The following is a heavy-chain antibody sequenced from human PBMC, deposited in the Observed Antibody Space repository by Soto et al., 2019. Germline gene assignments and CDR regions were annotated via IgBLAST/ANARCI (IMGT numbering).Heavy chain of an antibody. CDR3: ARFAKEENPKVGSWYYFDY. CDR2: IYYSGRT. Sequence: KASETLSLTCTVSGGSISSGGYFWSWVRQHPGKGLEWIGNIYYSGRTYYNPSLKSRVTISVDTSKNQFSLNLSSVTAADTAVYYCARFAKEENPKVGSWYYFDYWGQGTRVTVSS. CDR1: GGSISSGGYF. D-gene: IGHD6-13*01. V-gene: IGHV4-31*03. J-gene: IGHJ4*02.